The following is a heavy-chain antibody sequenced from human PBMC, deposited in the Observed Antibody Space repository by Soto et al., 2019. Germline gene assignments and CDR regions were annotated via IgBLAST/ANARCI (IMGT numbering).Heavy chain of an antibody. CDR3: AVYGGNSGVRFAL. V-gene: IGHV4-39*01. J-gene: IGHJ5*02. Sequence: SETLSLTCTVSDGSIRSSLYYWAWIRQPPGKGLEWIGSIYYSGSTYYNPSLKSRVTISVDTSKNQFSLMLSSVTAADTVLYYCAVYGGNSGVRFALWGQGTLVTVSS. CDR2: IYYSGST. D-gene: IGHD2-21*02. CDR1: DGSIRSSLYY.